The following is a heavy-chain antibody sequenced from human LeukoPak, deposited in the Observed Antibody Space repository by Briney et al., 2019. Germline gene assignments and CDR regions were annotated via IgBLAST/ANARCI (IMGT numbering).Heavy chain of an antibody. CDR2: ISSSGST. D-gene: IGHD3-10*01. CDR1: GDSISSGDYY. J-gene: IGHJ4*02. Sequence: SQTLSLTCTVSGDSISSGDYYWSWIRQPAGKGLEWIGRISSSGSTNYNPSLKSRVTISVDTSKNQFSLKLSSVTAEDTAVYYCARDPGSGSLKSFDYWGQGTLVTVSS. V-gene: IGHV4-61*02. CDR3: ARDPGSGSLKSFDY.